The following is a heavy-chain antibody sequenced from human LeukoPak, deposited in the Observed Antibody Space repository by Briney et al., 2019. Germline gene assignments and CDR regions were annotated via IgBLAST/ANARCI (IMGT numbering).Heavy chain of an antibody. Sequence: PSETLPLTCTVSGGSVSSGSYYWSWIRQPPGKGLEWIGYIYYSGSTNYNPSLKSRVTISVDTSKNQFSLKLSSVTAADTAVYYCARVRRYVWWQQLVNNWFDPWGQGTLVTVSS. D-gene: IGHD6-13*01. J-gene: IGHJ5*02. V-gene: IGHV4-61*01. CDR1: GGSVSSGSYY. CDR2: IYYSGST. CDR3: ARVRRYVWWQQLVNNWFDP.